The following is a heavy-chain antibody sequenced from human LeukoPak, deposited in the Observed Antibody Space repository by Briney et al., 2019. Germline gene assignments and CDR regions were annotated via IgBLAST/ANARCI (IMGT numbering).Heavy chain of an antibody. V-gene: IGHV3-30-3*01. J-gene: IGHJ4*02. Sequence: AGGSLRLSCAASGFTFRSYAMHWVHQAPGKGLEWVAIISYDGTRKSYADSVKGRITISRDNSKNTLYLQTSSLRPEDTAVYYCASDPYSGTYSGYFDYWGQGTLVTVSS. CDR3: ASDPYSGTYSGYFDY. CDR2: ISYDGTRK. D-gene: IGHD1-26*01. CDR1: GFTFRSYA.